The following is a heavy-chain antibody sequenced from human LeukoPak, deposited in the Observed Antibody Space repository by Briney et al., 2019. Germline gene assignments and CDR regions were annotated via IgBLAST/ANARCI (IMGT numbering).Heavy chain of an antibody. CDR1: GFIFSDYY. J-gene: IGHJ4*02. V-gene: IGHV3-11*01. CDR2: VSPNGTDI. D-gene: IGHD6-6*01. CDR3: ASGSSSVGY. Sequence: GGSLRLSCAASGFIFSDYYRSWIRQSPGKGLEWISYVSPNGTDIYSIDSVRGRFFISRDNAKNSLSLQMNSLGVEDTAVYYCASGSSSVGYWGQGTLVTVSS.